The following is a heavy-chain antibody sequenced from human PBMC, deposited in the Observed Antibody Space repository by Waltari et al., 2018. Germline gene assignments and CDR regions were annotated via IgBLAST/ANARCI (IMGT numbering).Heavy chain of an antibody. D-gene: IGHD2-8*01. CDR2: INHSGST. V-gene: IGHV4-34*01. CDR3: ARQQWQQRYFDY. J-gene: IGHJ4*02. Sequence: RQPPGKGLGWSGEINHSGSTNYNPSLKSRVTISVDTSKNQFSLKLSSVTAADTAVYYCARQQWQQRYFDYWGQGTLVTVSS.